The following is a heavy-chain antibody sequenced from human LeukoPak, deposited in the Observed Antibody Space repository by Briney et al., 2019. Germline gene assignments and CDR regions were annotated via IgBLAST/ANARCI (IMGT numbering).Heavy chain of an antibody. CDR2: IYYSGST. D-gene: IGHD5-18*01. V-gene: IGHV4-59*01. CDR1: GGSISSYY. CDR3: ARSLQLWPYYFDY. Sequence: SETLSLTCTVSGGSISSYYWSWIRQPPGKGLEWIGYIYYSGSTNYNPSLKSRVTISVDTSENQFSLKLSSVTAADTAVYYCARSLQLWPYYFDYWGQGTLVTVSS. J-gene: IGHJ4*02.